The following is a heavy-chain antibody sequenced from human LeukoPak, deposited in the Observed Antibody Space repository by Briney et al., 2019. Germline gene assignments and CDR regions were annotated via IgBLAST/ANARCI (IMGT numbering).Heavy chain of an antibody. J-gene: IGHJ4*02. Sequence: GGSLRLFCVASGFPFSSYGMHWVRQAPGKGLEWVAFIRYDGSKKYYADSVKGRFTISRDNSKNTLYLQMNSLRAEDTALYYCAKSGLNRFDYWGQGTLVTVSS. V-gene: IGHV3-30*02. CDR3: AKSGLNRFDY. D-gene: IGHD2-15*01. CDR1: GFPFSSYG. CDR2: IRYDGSKK.